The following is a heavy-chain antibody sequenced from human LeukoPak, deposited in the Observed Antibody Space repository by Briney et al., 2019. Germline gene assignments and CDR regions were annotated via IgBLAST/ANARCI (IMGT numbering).Heavy chain of an antibody. CDR2: IIPIFGTA. Sequence: ASVKVSCKASGGTFSSYAISWVRQAPGQGLEWMGGIIPIFGTANYAQKFQGRVTITTDESTSTAYMELSSLRSEDTAVYYCASNSYSSLFIYYYYYMDVWGKGTTVTVSS. CDR3: ASNSYSSLFIYYYYYMDV. CDR1: GGTFSSYA. D-gene: IGHD6-6*01. J-gene: IGHJ6*03. V-gene: IGHV1-69*05.